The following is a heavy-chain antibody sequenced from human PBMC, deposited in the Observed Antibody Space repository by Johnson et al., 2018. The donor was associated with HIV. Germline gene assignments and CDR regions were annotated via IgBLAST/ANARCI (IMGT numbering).Heavy chain of an antibody. Sequence: QVQLVESGGGVVQPGRSLRLSCAASGFTFSTYAMHWVRQAPGKGLEWVTVISDDGSNKYYAASVKGRFTISRDNSKNSLYLQMNSLRAGDTGVYYCARGGSDNSDYYAELVLGAFDIWGQGTMVTVSS. V-gene: IGHV3-30-3*01. CDR1: GFTFSTYA. J-gene: IGHJ3*02. CDR3: ARGGSDNSDYYAELVLGAFDI. CDR2: ISDDGSNK. D-gene: IGHD3-22*01.